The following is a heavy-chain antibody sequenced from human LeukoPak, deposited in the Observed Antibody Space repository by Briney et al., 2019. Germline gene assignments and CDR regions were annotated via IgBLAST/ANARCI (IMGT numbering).Heavy chain of an antibody. D-gene: IGHD5-24*01. CDR1: GGSFSGYY. CDR3: ASHPLNYRSGPYYYYYGMDV. V-gene: IGHV4-34*01. Sequence: SETLSLTCAVYGGSFSGYYWSWIRQPPGKGLEWIGEINHSGSTNYNPSLKSRVTISVDTSKNQFSLKLSSVTAADTAVYYCASHPLNYRSGPYYYYYGMDVWGQGTTVTASS. CDR2: INHSGST. J-gene: IGHJ6*02.